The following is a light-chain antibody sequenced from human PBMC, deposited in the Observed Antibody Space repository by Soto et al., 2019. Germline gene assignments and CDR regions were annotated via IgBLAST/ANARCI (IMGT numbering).Light chain of an antibody. CDR3: SSYTSRFTWV. Sequence: QSVLTQSPSASASLGASVKLTCTLSSGHSSYAIAWHQQQPEKGPRYLMKLNSDGSHSKGDGIPDRFSGSSSGAERYLTISSLQSEDEADYYCSSYTSRFTWVFGGGTKLTVL. CDR2: LNSDGSH. J-gene: IGLJ3*02. CDR1: SGHSSYA. V-gene: IGLV4-69*01.